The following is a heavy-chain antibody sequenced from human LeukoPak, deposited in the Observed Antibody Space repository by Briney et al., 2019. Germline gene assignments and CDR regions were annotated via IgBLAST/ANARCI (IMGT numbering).Heavy chain of an antibody. Sequence: PSETLSLTCTVSGGSISSYYWSWIRQPPGKGLEWIGYIYYSGTTNYSPSLKSRVAISVDTTKNQFSLKLTSVTAADTAVYYCVRDKGDVTRASSERFDYWGQGTLVTVSS. CDR1: GGSISSYY. D-gene: IGHD4-17*01. J-gene: IGHJ4*02. CDR3: VRDKGDVTRASSERFDY. V-gene: IGHV4-59*01. CDR2: IYYSGTT.